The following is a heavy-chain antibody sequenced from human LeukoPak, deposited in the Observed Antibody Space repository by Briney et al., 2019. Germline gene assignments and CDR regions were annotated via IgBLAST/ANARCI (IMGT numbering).Heavy chain of an antibody. Sequence: GASVKVSCKASGGTFSSYAISWVRQAPGQGLEWMGGIIPIFGTANYAQKFQGRVTITADESTSTAYMELSSLRSEDTAVYYCARPAFDWSLAAFDPWGQGTLVTVSS. J-gene: IGHJ5*02. CDR2: IIPIFGTA. D-gene: IGHD3-9*01. CDR1: GGTFSSYA. V-gene: IGHV1-69*01. CDR3: ARPAFDWSLAAFDP.